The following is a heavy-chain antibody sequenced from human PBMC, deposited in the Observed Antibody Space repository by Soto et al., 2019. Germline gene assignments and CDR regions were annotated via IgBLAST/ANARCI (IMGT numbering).Heavy chain of an antibody. V-gene: IGHV5-10-1*01. D-gene: IGHD6-13*01. Sequence: GESLKISCKGSGYSFTSYWIAWVRQMPGKGLEWMGRIDPSDSYTNYSPSFQGHVTISADKSISTAYLQWSSLKASDTAMYYCARTAAAGKYYYGMDVWGQGTTVTVSS. CDR1: GYSFTSYW. CDR3: ARTAAAGKYYYGMDV. CDR2: IDPSDSYT. J-gene: IGHJ6*02.